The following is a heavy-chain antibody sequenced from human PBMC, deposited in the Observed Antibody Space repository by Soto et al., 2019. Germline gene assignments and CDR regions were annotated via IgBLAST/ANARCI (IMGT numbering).Heavy chain of an antibody. CDR3: AKGEYSYGFDY. Sequence: PGGSLRLSCAASGFTFSSYGMHWVCQAPGKGLEWVAVISYDGSNKYYADSVKGRFTISRDNSKNTLYLQMNSLRAEDTAVYYCAKGEYSYGFDYWGQGTLVTVSS. D-gene: IGHD5-18*01. J-gene: IGHJ4*02. CDR2: ISYDGSNK. CDR1: GFTFSSYG. V-gene: IGHV3-30*18.